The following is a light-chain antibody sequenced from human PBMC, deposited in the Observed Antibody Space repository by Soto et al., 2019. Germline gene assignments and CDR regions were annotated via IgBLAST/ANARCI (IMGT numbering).Light chain of an antibody. V-gene: IGLV2-14*03. CDR2: DVS. Sequence: QSALTQPASVSGSPGQSITISCTGTSSDVGGYNYVSWYQQHTDKAPKLMISDVSNRPSGVSNRFSGSKSGNTASLTISGLQAEDEADYYCSSYTTSTTLVVFGGGTQLTVL. J-gene: IGLJ2*01. CDR1: SSDVGGYNY. CDR3: SSYTTSTTLVV.